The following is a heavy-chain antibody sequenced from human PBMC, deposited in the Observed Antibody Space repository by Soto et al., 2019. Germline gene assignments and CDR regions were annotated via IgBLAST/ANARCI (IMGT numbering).Heavy chain of an antibody. J-gene: IGHJ6*03. CDR2: IYYSGST. Sequence: PSETLSLTCTVSGGSISSYYWSWIRQPPGKGLEWIGYIYYSGSTNYNPSLKSRVTISVDTSKNQFSLKLSSVTAADTAVYYCARHGLDLYDFWSGYYKAEYYYYYMDVWGKGTTVTVSS. CDR3: ARHGLDLYDFWSGYYKAEYYYYYMDV. CDR1: GGSISSYY. V-gene: IGHV4-59*08. D-gene: IGHD3-3*01.